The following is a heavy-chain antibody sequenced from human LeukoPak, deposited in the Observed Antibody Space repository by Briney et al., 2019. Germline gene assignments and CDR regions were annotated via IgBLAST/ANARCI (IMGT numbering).Heavy chain of an antibody. CDR1: GFTFSSYG. Sequence: GGSLRLSCAASGFTFSSYGMHWVRQAPGKGLEWVAVISYDGSNKYYADSVKGRFTISRDNSKNTLYLQMNSLRAEDTAVYYCAIGYRDYWGQGTLVTVSS. CDR3: AIGYRDY. J-gene: IGHJ4*02. CDR2: ISYDGSNK. V-gene: IGHV3-30*03. D-gene: IGHD3-16*02.